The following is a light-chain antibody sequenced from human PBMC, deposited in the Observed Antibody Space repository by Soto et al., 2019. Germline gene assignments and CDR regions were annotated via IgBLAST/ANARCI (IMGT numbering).Light chain of an antibody. V-gene: IGLV2-14*01. CDR1: TSDFGFYNY. CDR3: SSYTSSTDYV. J-gene: IGLJ1*01. CDR2: EVT. Sequence: QSSLTQPASVSGSPGQSITISCTGTTSDFGFYNYVSWYQHHPGKAPKLLIYEVTNRHSGVSNRFSGSKSGNTASLTISGLQAEDEADYCCSSYTSSTDYVFGTGTKVTVL.